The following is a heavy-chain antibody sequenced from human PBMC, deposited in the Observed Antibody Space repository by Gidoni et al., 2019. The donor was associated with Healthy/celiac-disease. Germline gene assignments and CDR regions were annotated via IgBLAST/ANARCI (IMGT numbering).Heavy chain of an antibody. V-gene: IGHV3-73*01. J-gene: IGHJ4*02. D-gene: IGHD3-22*01. CDR3: TSLYYYDSSGPELRGNDY. Sequence: EVQLVESGGGLVQPGGSLKLSCAASGFTFSGSAMHWVRQASGKGLEWVGRIRSKANSYATAYAASVKGRFTISRDDSKNTAYLQMNSLKTEDTAVYYCTSLYYYDSSGPELRGNDYWGQGTLVTVSS. CDR2: IRSKANSYAT. CDR1: GFTFSGSA.